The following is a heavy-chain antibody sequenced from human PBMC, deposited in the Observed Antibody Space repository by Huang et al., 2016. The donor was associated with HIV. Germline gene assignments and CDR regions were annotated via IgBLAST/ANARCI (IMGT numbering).Heavy chain of an antibody. D-gene: IGHD3-22*01. J-gene: IGHJ4*02. CDR1: GYTLTELS. V-gene: IGHV1-24*01. CDR3: ATVYRRFRNHDSGDYYFDY. CDR2: FDPEVGET. Sequence: QVQLVQSGAEVKKPGASVKVSCKVSGYTLTELSMHWVRQAPGKGLEWLGGFDPEVGETIYAEKFQGRGTMTEDTSTDTAYMELSSLRSEDTAVYDCATVYRRFRNHDSGDYYFDYWDQGTLVTVSS.